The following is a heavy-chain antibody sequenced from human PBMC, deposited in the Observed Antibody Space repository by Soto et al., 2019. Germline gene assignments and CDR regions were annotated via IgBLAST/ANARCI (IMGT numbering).Heavy chain of an antibody. V-gene: IGHV2-26*01. Sequence: QVTLKESGPVLVKPTETLTLRCTVSGLSITDSEMGVSWIRHPPGQPLEWLAHIDSSGEKSYRTFLKSRLAIFKDTSKSQIVLTMTNMDPADTATYYCARRHLAVAVSPWFDPWGQGIPVTVSS. CDR3: ARRHLAVAVSPWFDP. CDR2: IDSSGEK. CDR1: GLSITDSEMG. J-gene: IGHJ5*02. D-gene: IGHD6-19*01.